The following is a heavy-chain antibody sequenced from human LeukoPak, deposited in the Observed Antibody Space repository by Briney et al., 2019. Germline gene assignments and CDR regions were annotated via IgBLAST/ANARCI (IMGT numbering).Heavy chain of an antibody. Sequence: GGSLRLSCAASGFTFTNAWMSWVRQAPGKGLEWVGRIKSKTDGETPDYAAPVKGRFTISRDDSKNTLYLQMNSLKTEDTGVYYCATAGYSSGWPLGYWGQGTLVTVSS. CDR1: GFTFTNAW. CDR3: ATAGYSSGWPLGY. J-gene: IGHJ4*02. D-gene: IGHD6-19*01. CDR2: IKSKTDGETP. V-gene: IGHV3-15*01.